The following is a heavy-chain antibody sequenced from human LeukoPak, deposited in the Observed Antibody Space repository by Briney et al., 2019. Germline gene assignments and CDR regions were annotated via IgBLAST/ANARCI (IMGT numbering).Heavy chain of an antibody. V-gene: IGHV3-23*01. Sequence: GGSLRLSCAASGFTFSSYAMSWVRQAPEKGRGWVSAIRGFGGSTNYADSVKGRFTISRDNSKNTLYMQMNRERAEHTAVYDCAKKGYGSHYYYYMDVWGKGTTVTVSS. D-gene: IGHD1-1*01. CDR1: GFTFSSYA. J-gene: IGHJ6*03. CDR3: AKKGYGSHYYYYMDV. CDR2: IRGFGGST.